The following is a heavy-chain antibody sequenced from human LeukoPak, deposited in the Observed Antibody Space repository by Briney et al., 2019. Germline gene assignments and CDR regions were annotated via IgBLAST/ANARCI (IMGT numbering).Heavy chain of an antibody. CDR2: IYYSGST. D-gene: IGHD3-9*01. CDR1: GGSISSYY. CDR3: ARMLGYYDILTGYYKAGWFDP. Sequence: SETLSLTCTVSGGSISSYYWSWIRQPPGKGLEWIGYIYYSGSTNYNPSLKSRVTISVDTSKNQFSLKLSSVTAADTAVYYCARMLGYYDILTGYYKAGWFDPWGQGTLVTVSS. J-gene: IGHJ5*02. V-gene: IGHV4-59*01.